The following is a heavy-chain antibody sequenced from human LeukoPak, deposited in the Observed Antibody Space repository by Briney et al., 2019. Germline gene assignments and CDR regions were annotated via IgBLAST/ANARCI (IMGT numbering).Heavy chain of an antibody. CDR1: GGSISSSSHY. J-gene: IGHJ5*02. CDR2: IYDSGST. V-gene: IGHV4-39*01. D-gene: IGHD6-13*01. CDR3: ARHAWGSSWYYWFDP. Sequence: SETLSLTCTVSGGSISSSSHYLGWIRQPPGQGLVWIGSIYDSGSTYYNPSLKSRVTISVDTSKNQFSLKLTSMTAADTAVYYCARHAWGSSWYYWFDPWGQGTLVTASS.